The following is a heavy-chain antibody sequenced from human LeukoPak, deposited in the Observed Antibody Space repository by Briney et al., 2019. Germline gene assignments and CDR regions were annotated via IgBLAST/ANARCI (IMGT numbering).Heavy chain of an antibody. V-gene: IGHV4-59*01. J-gene: IGHJ3*02. Sequence: SETLSLTCTVSGGSMSSYYWSWLRQPPGKGLEWVGYISYSGSTDYNPSLKSRVTISLDTSKNQFSLRLSSVTAADTAVYYCARETRLHSGSYSNDAFDIWGQGTMVTVSS. D-gene: IGHD1-26*01. CDR2: ISYSGST. CDR3: ARETRLHSGSYSNDAFDI. CDR1: GGSMSSYY.